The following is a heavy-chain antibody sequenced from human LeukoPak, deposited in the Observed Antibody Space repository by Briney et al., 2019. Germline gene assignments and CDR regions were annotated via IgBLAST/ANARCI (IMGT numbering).Heavy chain of an antibody. Sequence: PGGSLRLSCAASGFTFSSYAMSWVRQAPGKGLEWVSAISGSGGSTYYADSVKGRFTISRDNSKNTLYLQMNSLRAEDTAVYYCAKDHTTGHIVVVVAATIAEYHDFDYWGQGTLVTVSS. J-gene: IGHJ4*02. CDR2: ISGSGGST. D-gene: IGHD2-15*01. CDR1: GFTFSSYA. V-gene: IGHV3-23*01. CDR3: AKDHTTGHIVVVVAATIAEYHDFDY.